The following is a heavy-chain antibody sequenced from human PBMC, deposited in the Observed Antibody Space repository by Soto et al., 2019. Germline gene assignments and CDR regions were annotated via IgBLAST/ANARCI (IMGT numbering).Heavy chain of an antibody. D-gene: IGHD2-2*01. CDR1: GGSISSYY. CDR2: IYTSGST. V-gene: IGHV4-4*07. CDR3: ARACSSNSCYDVFDH. Sequence: ETLSLTCTVSGGSISSYYWSWIRQPAGKGLEWIGRIYTSGSTNYNPSLKSRVTMSVDTSKNQFSLKLSSVTAEDTAVYYCARACSSNSCYDVFDHWGQGTLVTVSS. J-gene: IGHJ4*02.